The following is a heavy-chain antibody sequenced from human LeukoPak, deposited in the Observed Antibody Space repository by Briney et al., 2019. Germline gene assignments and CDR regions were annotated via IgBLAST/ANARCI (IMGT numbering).Heavy chain of an antibody. CDR1: GFTFSSYG. CDR3: AELGITMIGGV. CDR2: IRYDGSQK. D-gene: IGHD3-10*02. J-gene: IGHJ6*04. Sequence: PGGSLRLSCGASGFTFSSYGMHWVRQAPGKGLEWVAFIRYDGSQKYYADSVKGRFTISRDNSKNTLHLQMNSLRAEDTAVYYCAELGITMIGGVWGKGTTVTISS. V-gene: IGHV3-30*02.